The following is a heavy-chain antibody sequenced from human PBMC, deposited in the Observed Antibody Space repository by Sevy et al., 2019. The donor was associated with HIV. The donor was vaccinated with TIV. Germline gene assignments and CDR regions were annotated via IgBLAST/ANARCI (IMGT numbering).Heavy chain of an antibody. D-gene: IGHD4-17*01. Sequence: GGSLRLSCAGSGFTFNSHTMNWVRQAPGKGLEWVSSISSSSSYIYYGDSVKGRFTISRDNAKSSLFLQMNSLRAEDTSIYFCARVKDYGDYGAFDIWGQGTMVTVSS. V-gene: IGHV3-21*01. CDR3: ARVKDYGDYGAFDI. CDR2: ISSSSSYI. CDR1: GFTFNSHT. J-gene: IGHJ3*02.